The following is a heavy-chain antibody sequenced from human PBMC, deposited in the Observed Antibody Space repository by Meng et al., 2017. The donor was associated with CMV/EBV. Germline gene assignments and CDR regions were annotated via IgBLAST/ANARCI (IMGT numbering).Heavy chain of an antibody. D-gene: IGHD4-17*01. V-gene: IGHV4-4*07. Sequence: QVQLQESGPGLVKPSETLAPTCTVSGGYISSYYWSWIRQPAGKGLEWIGRIYTSGSTNYNPSLKSRVTMSVDTSKNQFSLKLSSVTAADTAVYYCARGPEVDYGDYVGLDYWGQGTLVTVSS. CDR2: IYTSGST. J-gene: IGHJ4*02. CDR1: GGYISSYY. CDR3: ARGPEVDYGDYVGLDY.